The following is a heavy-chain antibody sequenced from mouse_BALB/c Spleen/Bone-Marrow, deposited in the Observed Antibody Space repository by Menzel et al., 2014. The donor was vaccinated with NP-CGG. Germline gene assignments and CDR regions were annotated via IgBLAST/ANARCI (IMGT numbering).Heavy chain of an antibody. J-gene: IGHJ1*01. V-gene: IGHV14-3*02. CDR1: GFNIKDTY. CDR3: ASYRYGWYFDV. D-gene: IGHD2-14*01. CDR2: IDPANGNT. Sequence: DVQLVESGAELVKPGASVKLSCTASGFNIKDTYMHWVKQRPEQGLEWIGRIDPANGNTKYDPKFQGKATITADTSSNPAYLQLSNLTSEDTAVYYCASYRYGWYFDVWGAGTTVTVSS.